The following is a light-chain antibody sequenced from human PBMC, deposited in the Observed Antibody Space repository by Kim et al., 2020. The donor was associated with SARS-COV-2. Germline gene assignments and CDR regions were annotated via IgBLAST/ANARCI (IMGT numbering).Light chain of an antibody. CDR2: GAS. Sequence: EIVLTQSPGTLSLSPGERATLSCRASQSVSSSYLAWYQHKPDQAPRLLIYGASSTATGIPDRFGGSGSGTDFTLTISRLEPEDFAVYYCQQYGSSPLTFGQGTKVDIK. J-gene: IGKJ1*01. CDR3: QQYGSSPLT. V-gene: IGKV3-20*01. CDR1: QSVSSSY.